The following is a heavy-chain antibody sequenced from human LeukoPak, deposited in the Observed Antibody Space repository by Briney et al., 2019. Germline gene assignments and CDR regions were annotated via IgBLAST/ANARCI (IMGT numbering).Heavy chain of an antibody. CDR1: GGSISSYY. V-gene: IGHV4-59*08. CDR2: IYYSGST. D-gene: IGHD6-13*01. CDR3: ARVAIGAAADPYYFDY. Sequence: SETLSLTCTVSGGSISSYYWSWIRQPPGKGLEWIGYIYYSGSTNYNPSLKSRVTISVDTSKNQFSLKLSSVTAADTAVYYCARVAIGAAADPYYFDYWGQGTLVTVSS. J-gene: IGHJ4*02.